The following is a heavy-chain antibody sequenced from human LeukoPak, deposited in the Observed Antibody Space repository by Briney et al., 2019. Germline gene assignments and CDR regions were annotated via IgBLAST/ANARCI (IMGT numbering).Heavy chain of an antibody. CDR2: ISWTDDK. CDR1: GFSPSTSGVG. CDR3: AHTPDIGYCSSTSCLNWFAP. Sequence: SGPTLAKSTQTLTLTCTFSGFSPSTSGVGVGWIRQPPGKALEWLALISWTDDKRYSPSLKSRLTITKDTSKNQVVLTMTNMDPVDTATYYCAHTPDIGYCSSTSCLNWFAPWGQGTLVTVSS. V-gene: IGHV2-5*01. D-gene: IGHD2-2*01. J-gene: IGHJ5*02.